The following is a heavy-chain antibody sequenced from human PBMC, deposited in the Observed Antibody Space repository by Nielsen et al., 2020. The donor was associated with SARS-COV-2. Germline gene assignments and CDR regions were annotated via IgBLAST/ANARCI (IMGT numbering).Heavy chain of an antibody. CDR2: INPSGGST. Sequence: WVRQAPGQGLEWMGIINPSGGSTSYAQKFQGRVTMTRDTSTSTVYMELSSLRSEDTAVYYCARVLGITVGGVISGPFDYCGQGTLVTVSS. J-gene: IGHJ4*02. D-gene: IGHD3-16*02. CDR3: ARVLGITVGGVISGPFDY. V-gene: IGHV1-46*01.